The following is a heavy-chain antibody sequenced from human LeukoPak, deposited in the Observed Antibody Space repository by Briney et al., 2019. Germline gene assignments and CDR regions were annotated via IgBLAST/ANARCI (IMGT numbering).Heavy chain of an antibody. D-gene: IGHD1-7*01. V-gene: IGHV3-7*01. J-gene: IGHJ4*02. CDR3: ATSRTFDY. CDR1: GFTFSSYW. CDR2: IKQDGSEK. Sequence: PGGSLRLSRAASGFTFSSYWMNWVRQAPGKGLEWVANIKQDGSEKYYVDSVKGRFTISRDNAKNSLYLQMGSLRAEDTAVYYCATSRTFDYWGQGTLVTVSS.